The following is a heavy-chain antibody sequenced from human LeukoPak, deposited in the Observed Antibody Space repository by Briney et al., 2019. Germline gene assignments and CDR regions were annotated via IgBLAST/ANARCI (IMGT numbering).Heavy chain of an antibody. CDR2: INHSGST. V-gene: IGHV4-34*01. D-gene: IGHD6-6*01. CDR3: ARIKAARPFDY. Sequence: SETLSLTCADYGGSFSGYYWSWIRQPPGKGLEWIGEINHSGSTNYNPSLKSRVTISVDTSKNQFSLKLSSVTAADTAVYYCARIKAARPFDYWGQGTLVTVSS. J-gene: IGHJ4*02. CDR1: GGSFSGYY.